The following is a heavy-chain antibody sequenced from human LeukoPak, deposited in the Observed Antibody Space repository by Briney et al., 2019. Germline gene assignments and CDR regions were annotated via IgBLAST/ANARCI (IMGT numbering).Heavy chain of an antibody. J-gene: IGHJ4*02. V-gene: IGHV3-49*03. CDR1: GFTFGDYA. CDR3: TRGPLYTVTDPFFAY. Sequence: PGGSLRLSCTASGFTFGDYAMSWFRQAPGKGLEWVGLIRSKAYGGTTEYAASVKGRLTISRDDSKSIAYLQMNSLKTEDTAVYYCTRGPLYTVTDPFFAYWGQGTLVTVSS. D-gene: IGHD4-17*01. CDR2: IRSKAYGGTT.